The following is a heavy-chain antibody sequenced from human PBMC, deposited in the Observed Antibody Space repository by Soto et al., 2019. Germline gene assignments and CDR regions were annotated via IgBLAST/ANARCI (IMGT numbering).Heavy chain of an antibody. CDR1: GFTFSSYG. CDR2: ISYDGSNK. V-gene: IGHV3-30*18. D-gene: IGHD6-13*01. CDR3: AKDSGRIAADMGWFDP. J-gene: IGHJ5*02. Sequence: PGGSLRLSCAASGFTFSSYGMHWVRQAPGKGLEWVAVISYDGSNKYYADSVKGRFTISRDNSKNTLYLQMNSLRAEDTAVYYCAKDSGRIAADMGWFDPWGQGTLVTVSS.